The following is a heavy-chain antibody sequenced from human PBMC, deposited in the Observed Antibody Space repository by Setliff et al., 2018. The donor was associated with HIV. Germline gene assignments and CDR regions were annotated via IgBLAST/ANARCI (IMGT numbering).Heavy chain of an antibody. CDR2: IYPTDSDT. Sequence: PGESLKISCKGSGYNFANYWIAWVRQVPGKGLGWMGIIYPTDSDTRYSPSFQGQVTISADTSISTAYLQWSSLKASDTAVYYCSRASDPSHRMPPTNYYYYMDVWGKGTKVTVSS. CDR1: GYNFANYW. J-gene: IGHJ6*03. CDR3: SRASDPSHRMPPTNYYYYMDV. V-gene: IGHV5-51*01. D-gene: IGHD2-2*01.